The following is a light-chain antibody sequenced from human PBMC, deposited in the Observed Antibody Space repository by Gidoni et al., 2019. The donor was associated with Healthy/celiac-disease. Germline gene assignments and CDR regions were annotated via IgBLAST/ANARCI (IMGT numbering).Light chain of an antibody. CDR2: LGS. CDR3: MQALKTPFT. Sequence: DTVMTQSSLSLPVTPGEPASISCRSSQSLLHSNGYNYLDWYLQKPGQSPQLLIYLGSSRASGVPDRFSGSGSGTDFTLKISRVEAEDVGVYYCMQALKTPFTFGPGTKVDIK. V-gene: IGKV2-28*01. CDR1: QSLLHSNGYNY. J-gene: IGKJ3*01.